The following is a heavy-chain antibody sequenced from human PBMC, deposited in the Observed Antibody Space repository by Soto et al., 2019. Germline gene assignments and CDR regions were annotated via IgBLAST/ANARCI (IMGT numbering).Heavy chain of an antibody. CDR1: GFTFSSYG. CDR3: AKDLAARISYYYGMDV. CDR2: ISYDGSNK. D-gene: IGHD6-6*01. V-gene: IGHV3-30*18. Sequence: GGSLRLSCAASGFTFSSYGMHWVRQAPGKGLEWVAVISYDGSNKYYADSVKGRFTISRDNSKNTLYLQMNSLRAEDTAVYYCAKDLAARISYYYGMDVWGQGTTVTVSS. J-gene: IGHJ6*02.